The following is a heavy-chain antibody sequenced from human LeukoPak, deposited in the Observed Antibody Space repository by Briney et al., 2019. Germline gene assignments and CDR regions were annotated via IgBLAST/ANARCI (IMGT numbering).Heavy chain of an antibody. Sequence: SEALSLTCTVSGGSISSYYWSWIRQPAGKGLEWIGRIYTSGSTNYNPSLTSRVTMSVDTSKNQFPLKLSSVTAADTAVYYCARAQYNWNAWFDPWGQGTLVTVSS. J-gene: IGHJ5*02. CDR1: GGSISSYY. CDR2: IYTSGST. V-gene: IGHV4-4*07. D-gene: IGHD1-20*01. CDR3: ARAQYNWNAWFDP.